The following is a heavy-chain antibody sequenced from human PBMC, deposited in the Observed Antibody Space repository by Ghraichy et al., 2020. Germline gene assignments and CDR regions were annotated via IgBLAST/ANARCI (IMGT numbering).Heavy chain of an antibody. V-gene: IGHV4-38-2*01. D-gene: IGHD1-26*01. Sequence: SETLSLTCAVSGHSVNSAFYWGWLRQPPGKGLELLATIYSTGSAYYNPSLQSRLSMSIDTATNQFSLTLTSVTAADTALYFCASRIDVGSHRFDNWGQGAWVTVSS. CDR3: ASRIDVGSHRFDN. CDR2: IYSTGSA. J-gene: IGHJ4*02. CDR1: GHSVNSAFY.